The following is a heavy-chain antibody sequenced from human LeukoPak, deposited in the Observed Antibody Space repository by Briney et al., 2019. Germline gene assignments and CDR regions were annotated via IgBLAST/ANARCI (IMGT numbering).Heavy chain of an antibody. CDR2: IYYSGST. Sequence: SETLSLTCTVSGGSISSYYWSWIRQPPGKGLEWIGYIYYSGSTNYNPSLKSRVTISVDTSKNQFSLKLSSVTAADTAVYYCARVMMGYTEHFPGDNWFDPWGQGTLVTVSS. J-gene: IGHJ5*02. CDR3: ARVMMGYTEHFPGDNWFDP. D-gene: IGHD3-3*02. CDR1: GGSISSYY. V-gene: IGHV4-59*12.